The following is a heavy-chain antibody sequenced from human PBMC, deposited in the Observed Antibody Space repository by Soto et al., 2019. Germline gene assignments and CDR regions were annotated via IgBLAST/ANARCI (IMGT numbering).Heavy chain of an antibody. CDR2: IKHDGSEK. CDR1: GFTFSSYW. V-gene: IGHV3-7*01. CDR3: ARASGYYDFWSGDPPFGWFDP. J-gene: IGHJ5*02. Sequence: EVQLVESGGGLVQHGGSLRLSCAASGFTFSSYWMSWVRQAQGKGLEWVANIKHDGSEKYYVDSVKGRFTISSDNAKNSLYLQMNRLRAEDTAVYYWARASGYYDFWSGDPPFGWFDPWGQGTLVTVSS. D-gene: IGHD3-3*01.